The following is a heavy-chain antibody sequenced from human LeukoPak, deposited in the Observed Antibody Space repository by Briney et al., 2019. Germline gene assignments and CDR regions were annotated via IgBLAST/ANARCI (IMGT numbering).Heavy chain of an antibody. J-gene: IGHJ3*02. CDR3: ASILRGIHDAFDI. CDR2: IYPGDSDT. Sequence: GESLKISCKGSGYSFTSYWIGWVRQLPGKGLEGMGIIYPGDSDTRYSPSFQGQVTISADKSISTAYLQWSSLKASDTAMYYCASILRGIHDAFDIWGQGTMVTVSS. CDR1: GYSFTSYW. V-gene: IGHV5-51*01.